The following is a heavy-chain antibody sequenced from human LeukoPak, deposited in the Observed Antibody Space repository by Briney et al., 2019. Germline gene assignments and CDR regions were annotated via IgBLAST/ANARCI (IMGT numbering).Heavy chain of an antibody. D-gene: IGHD3-9*01. V-gene: IGHV3-7*01. CDR2: IKQDGSEK. CDR3: ARRRNVLRYFDWLLSEECYFDY. J-gene: IGHJ4*02. Sequence: GGSLRLSCAASGFTFSSYWMSWVRQAPGKGLEWVANIKQDGSEKYYVDSVKGRFTISRDNAKNSLYLQMNSLRAEDTAVYYCARRRNVLRYFDWLLSEECYFDYWGQGTLVTVSS. CDR1: GFTFSSYW.